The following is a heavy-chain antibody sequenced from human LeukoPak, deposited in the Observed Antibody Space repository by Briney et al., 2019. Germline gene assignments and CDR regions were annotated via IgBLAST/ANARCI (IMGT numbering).Heavy chain of an antibody. J-gene: IGHJ6*03. CDR3: AKAERITGGRGYYYYMDV. CDR1: GFTFSSYG. CDR2: ISYDGSNK. V-gene: IGHV3-30*18. Sequence: GGSLRLSCAASGFTFSSYGMHWLRQAPGKGLEWVAVISYDGSNKYYADSVKGRFTISRDNSKNTLYLQMNSLRAEDTAVYYCAKAERITGGRGYYYYMDVWGKGTTVTVSS. D-gene: IGHD1-20*01.